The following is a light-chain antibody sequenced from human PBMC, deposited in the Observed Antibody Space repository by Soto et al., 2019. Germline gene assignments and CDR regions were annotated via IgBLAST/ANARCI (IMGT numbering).Light chain of an antibody. V-gene: IGKV1-13*02. CDR2: DAS. J-gene: IGKJ3*01. Sequence: AIRFTQSPSSLSASVGDRVTITCRASQDISSALAWYQQKSGRAPNLLIYDASTLESGVPSRFSGSGSGTDFTLTISSLQPEDFATYYCQQFNSDLFTFGRGTKVDIK. CDR3: QQFNSDLFT. CDR1: QDISSA.